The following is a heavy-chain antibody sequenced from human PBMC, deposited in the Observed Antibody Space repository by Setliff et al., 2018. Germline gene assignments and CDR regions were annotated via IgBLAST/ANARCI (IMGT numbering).Heavy chain of an antibody. Sequence: SETLSLTCAVSGYSISSDYYWGWIRQPPGKGLEWIGSMYHSGSTYYNPSLKSRVTISVDTSKNQFSLKLSSVTAADTAVYYCARGKIRITMIVVPTGGAFDIWGQGTMVTVSS. CDR1: GYSISSDYY. J-gene: IGHJ3*02. CDR2: MYHSGST. CDR3: ARGKIRITMIVVPTGGAFDI. D-gene: IGHD3-22*01. V-gene: IGHV4-38-2*01.